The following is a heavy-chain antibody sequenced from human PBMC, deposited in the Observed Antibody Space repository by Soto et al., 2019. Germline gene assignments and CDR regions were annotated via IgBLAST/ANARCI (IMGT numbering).Heavy chain of an antibody. Sequence: GGSLRLSCTASGFTFSSYPMSWVRQAPGKGLEWVAVICGDGSRKYYADSVKGRFTISRDNSKNTLYLQMNSLRAEDTAVYYCATNSWIQLWPSAHYFDYWGQGTLVTVSS. J-gene: IGHJ4*02. V-gene: IGHV3-23*01. CDR1: GFTFSSYP. D-gene: IGHD5-18*01. CDR3: ATNSWIQLWPSAHYFDY. CDR2: ICGDGSRK.